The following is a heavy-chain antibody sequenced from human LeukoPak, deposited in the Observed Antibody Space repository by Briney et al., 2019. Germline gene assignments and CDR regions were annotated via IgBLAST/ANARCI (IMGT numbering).Heavy chain of an antibody. J-gene: IGHJ4*02. D-gene: IGHD5-24*01. Sequence: GGSLRLSCAASGFTFSSYAMNWVRQAPGKGLEWVSSISGSSGSTYYADSAKGRFTISRDNSKNTLYLQMNSLRAEDTAVYYCAKRRDGYNEGRGYFDYWGQGTLVTVSS. CDR1: GFTFSSYA. CDR3: AKRRDGYNEGRGYFDY. V-gene: IGHV3-23*01. CDR2: ISGSSGST.